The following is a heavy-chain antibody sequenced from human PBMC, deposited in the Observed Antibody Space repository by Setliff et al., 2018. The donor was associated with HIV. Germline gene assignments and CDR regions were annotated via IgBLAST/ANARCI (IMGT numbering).Heavy chain of an antibody. D-gene: IGHD3-9*01. V-gene: IGHV1-18*01. CDR1: GYSFTNLG. CDR2: ISVYNGHT. Sequence: SVKVSCKASGYSFTNLGLNWVRQAPGQGLEWMGWISVYNGHTNFAQKLQDRVTMTTDTSTSTAYMELRSLRSDDTAVYYCARAYDVLTGYFDYWGQGTLVTVST. CDR3: ARAYDVLTGYFDY. J-gene: IGHJ4*02.